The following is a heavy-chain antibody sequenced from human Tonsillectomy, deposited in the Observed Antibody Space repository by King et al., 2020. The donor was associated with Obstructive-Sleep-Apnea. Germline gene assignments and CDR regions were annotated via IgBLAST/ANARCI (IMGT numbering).Heavy chain of an antibody. D-gene: IGHD4-23*01. J-gene: IGHJ4*02. V-gene: IGHV4-34*01. Sequence: VQLEQWGAGLLKPSETLSLTCAVSGESFSGYYCSWLRQPPGKGLEGIGDINHSGSTNYNPSLKSRVTISVDTSKNQFSLKLSSVTAADTAVYYCARGPLSLTVVTPGDFDYWGQGTLVTVSS. CDR1: GESFSGYY. CDR2: INHSGST. CDR3: ARGPLSLTVVTPGDFDY.